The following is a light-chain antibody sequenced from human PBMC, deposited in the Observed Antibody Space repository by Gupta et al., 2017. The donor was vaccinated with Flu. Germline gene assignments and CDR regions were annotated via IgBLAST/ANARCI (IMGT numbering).Light chain of an antibody. V-gene: IGKV1-39*01. Sequence: IQMTQSPSPLSASLGDRVTISCRASQDIRTSLNWYQQKPGEAPKLLIYAASSLQSGIPSRFSGSGSGTDFTLTIKSLEPEDFANYFCQQRYRCPLTFGPGTKVEI. CDR3: QQRYRCPLT. J-gene: IGKJ3*01. CDR2: AAS. CDR1: QDIRTS.